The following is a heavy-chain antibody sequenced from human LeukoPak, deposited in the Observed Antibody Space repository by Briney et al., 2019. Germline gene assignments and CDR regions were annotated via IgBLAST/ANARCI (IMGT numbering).Heavy chain of an antibody. Sequence: GGSLRLFCAASGFTFSSYSMNWVRQAPGKGLEWVSYISSSSSTIYYADSVKGRFTISRDNAKNSLYLQMNSLRAEDTAVYYCARPNYYDSPTWGYYGMDVWGQGTTVTVSS. CDR3: ARPNYYDSPTWGYYGMDV. CDR1: GFTFSSYS. D-gene: IGHD3-22*01. CDR2: ISSSSSTI. J-gene: IGHJ6*02. V-gene: IGHV3-48*01.